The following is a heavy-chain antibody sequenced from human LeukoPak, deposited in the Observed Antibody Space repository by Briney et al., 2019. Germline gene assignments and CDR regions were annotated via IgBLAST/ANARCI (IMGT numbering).Heavy chain of an antibody. Sequence: SETLSLTCTVSGYSISTGYYWDWIWQPPGKGLEWIGTFYHGGSTYYNPSLKSRVTISVDTSKNQFSLNLTSVTAADTAVYYCARGGYDFWSGYQYWGQGTLVTVSS. CDR1: GYSISTGYY. CDR3: ARGGYDFWSGYQY. V-gene: IGHV4-38-2*02. D-gene: IGHD3-3*01. J-gene: IGHJ4*02. CDR2: FYHGGST.